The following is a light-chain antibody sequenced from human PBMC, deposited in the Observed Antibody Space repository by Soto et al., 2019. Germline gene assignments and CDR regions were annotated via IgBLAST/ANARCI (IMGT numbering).Light chain of an antibody. CDR2: GAS. Sequence: EIVLTQYPATLSLSPGDRATLSCRASQSVSSSYFSWYQRKPGQAHRLLIYGASTRATGIPARFSGSGSGTDFTLTISSLQPEDFAVYSCQQYYNFSGAFGQGTKVDIK. V-gene: IGKV3D-7*01. CDR1: QSVSSSY. CDR3: QQYYNFSGA. J-gene: IGKJ1*01.